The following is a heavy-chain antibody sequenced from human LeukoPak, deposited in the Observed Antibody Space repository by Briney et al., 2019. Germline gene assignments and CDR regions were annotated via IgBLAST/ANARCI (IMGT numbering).Heavy chain of an antibody. J-gene: IGHJ4*02. CDR2: IYRSGST. V-gene: IGHV4-38-2*02. CDR3: ARRHSSGWFYY. Sequence: SETLSLTCTVSGYSISNGYYWDWIRQPPGRGLEWIGNIYRSGSTSYNPSPKRRVTISVDTSKNQFSLKVNSVTAADTAVYYCARRHSSGWFYYWGQGTLVTVSS. D-gene: IGHD6-19*01. CDR1: GYSISNGYY.